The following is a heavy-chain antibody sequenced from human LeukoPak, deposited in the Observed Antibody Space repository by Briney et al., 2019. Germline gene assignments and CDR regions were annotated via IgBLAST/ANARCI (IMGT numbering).Heavy chain of an antibody. Sequence: PSETLSLTCAVSGGSISSGGYSWSWIRQPPGKGLEWIGYIYHSGSTYYNPSLKSRVTISVDRSKNQFSLKLSSVSAADTAVYYCARGGRGSNPHYWGQGTLVTVSS. CDR2: IYHSGST. CDR1: GGSISSGGYS. D-gene: IGHD4-11*01. CDR3: ARGGRGSNPHY. J-gene: IGHJ4*02. V-gene: IGHV4-30-2*01.